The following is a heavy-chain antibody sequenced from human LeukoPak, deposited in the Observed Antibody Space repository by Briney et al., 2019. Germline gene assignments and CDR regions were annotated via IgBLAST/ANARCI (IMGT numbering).Heavy chain of an antibody. Sequence: GGSLRLSCTASGFIVSSHYMSWVRQAPGKGLEWVSLIHGDGTTYYSDSVGGRFTISRDNSKNTVFLQMNSLRAEDTAVYYCASGDWARSFFDYSGQGTLVTDSS. J-gene: IGHJ4*02. V-gene: IGHV3-53*01. CDR1: GFIVSSHY. CDR2: IHGDGTT. D-gene: IGHD2-21*02. CDR3: ASGDWARSFFDY.